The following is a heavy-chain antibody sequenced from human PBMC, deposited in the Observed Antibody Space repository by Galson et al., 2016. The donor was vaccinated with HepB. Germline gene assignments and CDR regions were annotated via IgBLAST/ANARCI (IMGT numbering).Heavy chain of an antibody. CDR2: AFYSGIT. Sequence: ETLSLTCTVSGVSISSYYWSWFRQPPGKGLEWIGYAFYSGITNYNPSLKSRVPISIDTSKNQFSLKLSSVTAADTAVYYCARGAGYNRYWGQGTLVTVSS. D-gene: IGHD5-24*01. J-gene: IGHJ4*02. V-gene: IGHV4-59*08. CDR1: GVSISSYY. CDR3: ARGAGYNRY.